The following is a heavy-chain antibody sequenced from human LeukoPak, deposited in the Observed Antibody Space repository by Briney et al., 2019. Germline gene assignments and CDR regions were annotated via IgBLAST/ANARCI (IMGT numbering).Heavy chain of an antibody. CDR1: GGSISSGGYY. Sequence: SETLSLTCTVSGGSISSGGYYWSWIRQPPGKGLEWIGYIYHSGSTYYNPSLKSRVTISVDRSKNQFSLKLSSVTAADTAVYYCARDTGSGSYLPQPWVYWGQGTLVTVSS. V-gene: IGHV4-30-2*01. J-gene: IGHJ4*02. CDR2: IYHSGST. D-gene: IGHD1-26*01. CDR3: ARDTGSGSYLPQPWVY.